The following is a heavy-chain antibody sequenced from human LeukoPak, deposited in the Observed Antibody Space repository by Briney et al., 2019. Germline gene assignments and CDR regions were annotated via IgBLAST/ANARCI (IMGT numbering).Heavy chain of an antibody. J-gene: IGHJ4*02. CDR2: INPNSGGT. CDR3: ARRGYNSSSDFDY. CDR1: GYTFTGYY. Sequence: EASVRVSCKASGYTFTGYYMHWVRQAPGQGLEWMGRINPNSGGTNYAQKFQGRVTMTRDTSIITAYMELSRLRSDDTAVYYCARRGYNSSSDFDYWGQGTLVTVSS. D-gene: IGHD6-13*01. V-gene: IGHV1-2*06.